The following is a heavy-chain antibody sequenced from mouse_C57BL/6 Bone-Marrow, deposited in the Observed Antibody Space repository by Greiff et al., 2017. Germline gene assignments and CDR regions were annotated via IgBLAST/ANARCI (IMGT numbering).Heavy chain of an antibody. CDR2: ISSGGDYI. Sequence: EVKLVESGEGLVKPGGSLKLSCAASGFTFSSYAMSWVRQTPEKRLEWVAYISSGGDYIYYADTVKGRFTISRDNARNTLYLQMSILKSEDTAMYYCTNYGNYDAMDYWGQGTSVTVSS. V-gene: IGHV5-9-1*02. CDR3: TNYGNYDAMDY. J-gene: IGHJ4*01. CDR1: GFTFSSYA. D-gene: IGHD2-1*01.